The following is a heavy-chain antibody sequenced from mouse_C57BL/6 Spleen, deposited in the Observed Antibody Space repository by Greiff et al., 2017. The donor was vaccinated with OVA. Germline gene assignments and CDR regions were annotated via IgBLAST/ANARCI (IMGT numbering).Heavy chain of an antibody. V-gene: IGHV1-9*01. CDR1: GYTFTGYW. Sequence: VQLQQSGAELMKPGASVKLSCKATGYTFTGYWIEWVKQRPGHGLEWIGEILPGSGSTNNNEKFKGKATFTADTSSNTAYMQLSSLTTEDSAIYYCARVYYFDYWGQGTTLTVSS. CDR2: ILPGSGST. CDR3: ARVYYFDY. J-gene: IGHJ2*01.